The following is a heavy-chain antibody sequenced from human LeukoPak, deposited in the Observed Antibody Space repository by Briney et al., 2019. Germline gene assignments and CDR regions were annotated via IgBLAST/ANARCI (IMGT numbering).Heavy chain of an antibody. J-gene: IGHJ6*02. Sequence: GGSLRLSCATSGFSFSSYAMSWVRQAPGKGLEWVSSISSSSSYIYYADSVKGRFTISRDNAKNSLYLQMNSLRAEDTAVYYCARSGGSGHIAPYYGMDVWGQGTTVTVSS. D-gene: IGHD6-19*01. V-gene: IGHV3-21*01. CDR2: ISSSSSYI. CDR3: ARSGGSGHIAPYYGMDV. CDR1: GFSFSSYA.